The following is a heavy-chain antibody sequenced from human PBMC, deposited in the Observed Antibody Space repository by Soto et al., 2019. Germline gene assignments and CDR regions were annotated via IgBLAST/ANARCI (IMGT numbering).Heavy chain of an antibody. J-gene: IGHJ5*02. V-gene: IGHV1-18*01. CDR2: ISAYNGHT. CDR1: GYTFTSYG. CDR3: ARERDNILTGYYNVGCFDP. Sequence: QVQLVQSGAEVKKPGASVKVSCKASGYTFTSYGISWVRQAPGQGLEWMGWISAYNGHTSYPQKFQGRVTMTTDTSXXXAXXELRSLRSDDTAVYYCARERDNILTGYYNVGCFDPWGQGTLVTVSS. D-gene: IGHD3-9*01.